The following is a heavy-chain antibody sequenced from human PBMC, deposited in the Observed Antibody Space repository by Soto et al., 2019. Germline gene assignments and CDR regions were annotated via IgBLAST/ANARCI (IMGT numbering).Heavy chain of an antibody. V-gene: IGHV3-48*02. D-gene: IGHD3-22*01. Sequence: RGSLRLSCAASGFTFSSYSMNWVRQAPGKGLEWVSYISSSSSTIYYADSVKGRFTISRDNAKNSLYLQMNSLRDEDTAVYYCARDLGKRITMIVVSFNAFDIWGQGTMVTVSS. CDR2: ISSSSSTI. CDR1: GFTFSSYS. CDR3: ARDLGKRITMIVVSFNAFDI. J-gene: IGHJ3*02.